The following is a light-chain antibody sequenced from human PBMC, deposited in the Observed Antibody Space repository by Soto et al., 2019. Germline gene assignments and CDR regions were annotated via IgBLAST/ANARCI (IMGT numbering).Light chain of an antibody. CDR1: QSLSNN. CDR2: GAS. Sequence: IVMTQSPATLSVSPGERATLSCRASQSLSNNLAWYQQKPGQAPRLLIYGASTRATGIPARFSGSGSGTEFTLTISSLQSEDFAVYYCQQYNNWPPWTFGQGIKVEMK. J-gene: IGKJ1*01. V-gene: IGKV3-15*01. CDR3: QQYNNWPPWT.